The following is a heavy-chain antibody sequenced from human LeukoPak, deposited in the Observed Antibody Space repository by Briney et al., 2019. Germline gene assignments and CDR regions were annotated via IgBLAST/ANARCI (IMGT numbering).Heavy chain of an antibody. CDR3: ARVGHLRAITGTLYFDI. D-gene: IGHD1-20*01. CDR1: GYTFTGYY. V-gene: IGHV1-2*02. Sequence: GASVKVSCKASGYTFTGYYMHWVRQAPGQGLEWMGWINPNSGGTNYAQKFQGRVTMTRDTSISTAYMELSRLRSDDTAVYYCARVGHLRAITGTLYFDIWGQGTMVTVSS. CDR2: INPNSGGT. J-gene: IGHJ3*02.